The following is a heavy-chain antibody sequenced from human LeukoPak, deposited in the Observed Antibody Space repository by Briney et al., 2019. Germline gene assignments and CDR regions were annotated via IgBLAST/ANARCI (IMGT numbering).Heavy chain of an antibody. CDR3: ARSGRPSYGGNEHAFDI. D-gene: IGHD4-23*01. CDR2: IYYSGST. CDR1: GGSISSGGYY. V-gene: IGHV4-31*03. Sequence: SETLSLTCTVSGGSISSGGYYWSWIRQHPGKGLEWIGYIYYSGSTYYNPSLKSRVTISVDTSKNQFSLKLSSVTAADTAVYYCARSGRPSYGGNEHAFDIWGQGTMVTVSS. J-gene: IGHJ3*02.